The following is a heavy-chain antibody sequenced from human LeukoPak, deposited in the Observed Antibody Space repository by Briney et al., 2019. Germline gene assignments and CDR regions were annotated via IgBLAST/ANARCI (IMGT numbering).Heavy chain of an antibody. CDR2: ISGSGGST. Sequence: PGGSLRLSCAASGFTFSSYAMSWVRQAPGKGLEWVSAISGSGGSTYYADSVKGRFTISRDNAKDSLYLQMNSLRAEDTAVYYCASGVGYDSSGYYDYWGQGTLVTVSS. CDR3: ASGVGYDSSGYYDY. J-gene: IGHJ4*02. D-gene: IGHD3-22*01. CDR1: GFTFSSYA. V-gene: IGHV3-23*01.